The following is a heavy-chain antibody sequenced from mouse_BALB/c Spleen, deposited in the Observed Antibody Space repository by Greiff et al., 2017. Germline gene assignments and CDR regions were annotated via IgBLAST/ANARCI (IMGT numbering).Heavy chain of an antibody. V-gene: IGHV1-7*01. Sequence: QVQLQQSGAELAKPGASVKMSCKASGYTFTSYWMHWVKQRPGQGLEWIGYINPSTGYTEYNQKFKDKATLTADKSSSTAYMQLSSLTSEDSAVYYCARGRITTWFAYWGQGTLVTVSA. J-gene: IGHJ3*01. D-gene: IGHD2-4*01. CDR3: ARGRITTWFAY. CDR1: GYTFTSYW. CDR2: INPSTGYT.